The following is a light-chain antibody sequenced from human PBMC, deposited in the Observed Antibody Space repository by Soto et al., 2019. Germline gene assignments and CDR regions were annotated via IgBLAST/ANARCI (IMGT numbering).Light chain of an antibody. V-gene: IGKV3-15*01. CDR1: QSVSSSY. J-gene: IGKJ5*01. CDR3: QQYNNWPPIT. Sequence: EIVLTQSPATLSLSPGERATLSCRASQSVSSSYLAWYQQKPGQAPRLLIYGAATRATGITARFSGSGSGTEFTLTISSLQSEDFAVYYCQQYNNWPPITFGQGTRLEIK. CDR2: GAA.